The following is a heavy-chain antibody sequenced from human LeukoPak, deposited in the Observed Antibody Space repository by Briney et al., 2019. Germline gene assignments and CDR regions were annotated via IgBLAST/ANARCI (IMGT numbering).Heavy chain of an antibody. CDR3: ARNLRSYYYDSSGTFDY. D-gene: IGHD3-22*01. V-gene: IGHV1-2*02. J-gene: IGHJ4*02. CDR2: INPNSGGT. CDR1: GYTFTGYY. Sequence: ASVKVSCKASGYTFTGYYMHWVRQAPGQGLEWMGWINPNSGGTNYAQKFQGRVTMTRDTSISTAYMELSRLRSDDTAVYYCARNLRSYYYDSSGTFDYWGQGTLVTVSS.